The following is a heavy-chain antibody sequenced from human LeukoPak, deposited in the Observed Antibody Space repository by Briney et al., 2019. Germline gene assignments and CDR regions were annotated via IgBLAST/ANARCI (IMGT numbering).Heavy chain of an antibody. CDR2: TYYRSKWYS. V-gene: IGHV6-1*01. Sequence: PSQTLSLTCDISGDSVSSNSAALNWIRQSPSRGLEWLGRTYYRSKWYSDYAVSVKSRITINPDTSKNQFSLQLNSVTPGDTAVYYCARAIAVAGQPFDYWGQGTLVTVSS. D-gene: IGHD6-19*01. CDR1: GDSVSSNSAA. CDR3: ARAIAVAGQPFDY. J-gene: IGHJ4*02.